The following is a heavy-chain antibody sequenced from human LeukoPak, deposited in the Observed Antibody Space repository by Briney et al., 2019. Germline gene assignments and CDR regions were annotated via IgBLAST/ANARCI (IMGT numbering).Heavy chain of an antibody. V-gene: IGHV1-8*01. Sequence: ASVKVSCKASGYTFTSYDIIWVRQASGQGLGWKGWMNPNSGNTGYAQKFQGRVTMTRNTSISTAYMELSSLRSEDTAVYYCARVSVANQYHYCSGGSCFWFDPWGQGTLVTVSS. CDR1: GYTFTSYD. CDR2: MNPNSGNT. J-gene: IGHJ5*02. D-gene: IGHD2-15*01. CDR3: ARVSVANQYHYCSGGSCFWFDP.